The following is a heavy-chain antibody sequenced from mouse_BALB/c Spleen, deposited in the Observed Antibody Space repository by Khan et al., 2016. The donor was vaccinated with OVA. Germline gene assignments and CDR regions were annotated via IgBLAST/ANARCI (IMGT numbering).Heavy chain of an antibody. D-gene: IGHD2-14*01. J-gene: IGHJ3*01. CDR3: VRDRAYNRNDGWFAY. Sequence: QVQLQQSGAELARPGASVKMSCKASGYTFTSYTIHWIKQRPGQGLEWIGYINPSNGYTNYNQKFKDKATLTTDKSSTTAYLQLSSLTSDDSAVYNCVRDRAYNRNDGWFAYWGQGTLVTVSA. V-gene: IGHV1-4*01. CDR1: GYTFTSYT. CDR2: INPSNGYT.